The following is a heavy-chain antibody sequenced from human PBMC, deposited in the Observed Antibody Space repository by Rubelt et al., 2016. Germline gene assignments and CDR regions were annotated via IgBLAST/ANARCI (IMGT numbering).Heavy chain of an antibody. CDR2: IIPILGIA. J-gene: IGHJ4*02. CDR3: ARCSLWVGETKDFDY. Sequence: APGQGLEWMGRIIPILGIANYAQKFQGRVTITADKSTSTAYMELSSLRSEDTAVYYCARCSLWVGETKDFDYWGQGTLVTVSS. V-gene: IGHV1-69*02. D-gene: IGHD3-10*01.